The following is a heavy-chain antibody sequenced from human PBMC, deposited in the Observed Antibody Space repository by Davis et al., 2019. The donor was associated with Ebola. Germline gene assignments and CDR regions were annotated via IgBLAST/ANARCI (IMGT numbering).Heavy chain of an antibody. V-gene: IGHV5-51*01. J-gene: IGHJ3*02. D-gene: IGHD2-8*02. Sequence: GESLKISCQGFGYSFTNYWIGWVRRMPGKGLEWVGIIYPGDSDTRYGPSFQGQVTMSADKSIKTAFLQWSSLKASDTAMYYCASLRRTITGMDDAFDIWGQGTMVTVSS. CDR2: IYPGDSDT. CDR1: GYSFTNYW. CDR3: ASLRRTITGMDDAFDI.